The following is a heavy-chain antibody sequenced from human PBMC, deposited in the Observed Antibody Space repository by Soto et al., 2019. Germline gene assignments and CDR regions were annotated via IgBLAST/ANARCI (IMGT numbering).Heavy chain of an antibody. CDR1: GGSISIGGYS. D-gene: IGHD2-2*01. CDR2: FYHDGTT. CDR3: AASRYCTTTTCYFFDF. J-gene: IGHJ4*02. V-gene: IGHV4-30-2*01. Sequence: PSETLSLTCAVSGGSISIGGYSWSCIRQPPGRGLEWIGYFYHDGTTYYNPSLLRRVTISVDRSKSQFSLKLISVTAADTATYYCAASRYCTTTTCYFFDFWGLGTLVTVSS.